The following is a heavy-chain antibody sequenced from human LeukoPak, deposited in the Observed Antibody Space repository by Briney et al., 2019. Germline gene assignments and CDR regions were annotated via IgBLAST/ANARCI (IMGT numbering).Heavy chain of an antibody. V-gene: IGHV3-7*01. CDR1: GFTFSSYW. J-gene: IGHJ4*02. Sequence: GGSLRLSCAASGFTFSSYWMSWVRQAPGKGLEWVANIKQDGSEEYYVDSVKGRFTISRDNAKNSLYLQMNSLRAEDTAVYYCASAWSYYYDSSGYYQWGQGTLVTVSS. CDR3: ASAWSYYYDSSGYYQ. D-gene: IGHD3-22*01. CDR2: IKQDGSEE.